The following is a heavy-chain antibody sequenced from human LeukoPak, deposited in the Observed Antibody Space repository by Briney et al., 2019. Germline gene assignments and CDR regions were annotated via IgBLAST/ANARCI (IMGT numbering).Heavy chain of an antibody. CDR3: ARHAISGTYYAAFDY. Sequence: SETLSLTCTVSGGSISSSSYYWGWIRQPPGKGLEWIGAMYYTGSTYYNPSLESRVTISVDTSKSQFSLNLTSVTAADTAVYYCARHAISGTYYAAFDYWSHGTLVTVSS. V-gene: IGHV4-39*01. CDR1: GGSISSSSYY. D-gene: IGHD1-26*01. J-gene: IGHJ4*01. CDR2: MYYTGST.